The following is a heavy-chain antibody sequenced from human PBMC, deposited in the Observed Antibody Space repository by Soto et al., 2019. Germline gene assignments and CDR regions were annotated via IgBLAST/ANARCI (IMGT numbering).Heavy chain of an antibody. CDR3: ARGLIVVVPAAMPGWFDP. CDR2: IYYSGST. D-gene: IGHD2-2*01. V-gene: IGHV4-31*03. J-gene: IGHJ5*02. CDR1: GDSISSGAYY. Sequence: SETLSLTCTVSGDSISSGAYYWSWIRQHPGKGLEWIGNIYYSGSTNYNPSLKSRVTISLDTSKNQFSLKLSSVTAADTAVYYCARGLIVVVPAAMPGWFDPWGQGTLVTVSS.